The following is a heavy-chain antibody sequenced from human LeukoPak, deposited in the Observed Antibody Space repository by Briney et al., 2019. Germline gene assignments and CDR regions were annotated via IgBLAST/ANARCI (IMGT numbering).Heavy chain of an antibody. V-gene: IGHV4-34*01. Sequence: PSETLSLTCAVYGGSFSGYYWSWIRQPPGKGLEWIGEINHSGSTNYNPSLKSRVTISVDTAKNQFSLRLSSVTAADTAVYYCASIIAHSPGDYWGQGTLVPVSS. CDR2: INHSGST. J-gene: IGHJ4*02. CDR3: ASIIAHSPGDY. D-gene: IGHD1-20*01. CDR1: GGSFSGYY.